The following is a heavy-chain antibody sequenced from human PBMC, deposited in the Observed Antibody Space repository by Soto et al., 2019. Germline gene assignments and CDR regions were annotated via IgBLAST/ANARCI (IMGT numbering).Heavy chain of an antibody. J-gene: IGHJ5*02. CDR1: GGSVSSYY. Sequence: PAETLSLTCTVSGGSVSSYYWSWIRQPPGKGLEWIGYIYYSGSTNYNPSLKSRVTISVDTSKNQFSLKLSSVTAADTAVYYCARDYYGDGWFDPWGQGTLVTVSS. CDR2: IYYSGST. D-gene: IGHD3-10*01. CDR3: ARDYYGDGWFDP. V-gene: IGHV4-59*02.